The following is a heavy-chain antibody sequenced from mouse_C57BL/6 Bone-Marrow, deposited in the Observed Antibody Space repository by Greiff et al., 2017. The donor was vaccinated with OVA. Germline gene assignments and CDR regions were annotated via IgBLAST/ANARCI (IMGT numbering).Heavy chain of an antibody. CDR2: INSDGSST. V-gene: IGHV5-16*01. J-gene: IGHJ4*01. CDR1: GFTFSDYY. D-gene: IGHD1-1*01. CDR3: ARVFITTVVANYYAMDD. Sequence: EVKLQESEGGLVQPGSSLKLSCTASGFTFSDYYMAWVRQVPEKGLEWVANINSDGSSTYYLDSLKSRFIISRDNAKNILYLQMSSLKSEDTATYYCARVFITTVVANYYAMDDGGQGTSVTVSS.